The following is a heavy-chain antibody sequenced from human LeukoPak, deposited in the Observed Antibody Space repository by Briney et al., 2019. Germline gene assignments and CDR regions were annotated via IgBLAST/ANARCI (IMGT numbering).Heavy chain of an antibody. Sequence: SETLSLTCTVSGGSISSSSYYWGWIRQPPGKGLEWIGSIYYSGSTYYNPSLKSRVTISVDTSKNQFSLKLSSVTAADTAVYYCARKDRELLDYWGQGTLVTVSS. CDR3: ARKDRELLDY. CDR1: GGSISSSSYY. CDR2: IYYSGST. J-gene: IGHJ4*02. D-gene: IGHD1-26*01. V-gene: IGHV4-39*01.